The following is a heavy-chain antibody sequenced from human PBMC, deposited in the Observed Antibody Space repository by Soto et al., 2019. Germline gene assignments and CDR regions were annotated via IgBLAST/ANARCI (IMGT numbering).Heavy chain of an antibody. J-gene: IGHJ4*02. Sequence: GGSLRLSCAASGFTFTSYSMNWVRQAPGKGLEWVSFIRCNTNNKYYGDSLKGRFTISRDNAKNTLYLEMNSLRAEDTAVYYCARECEDGHYNFDYWGQGTLVTVSS. CDR2: IRCNTNNK. V-gene: IGHV3-21*01. CDR1: GFTFTSYS. CDR3: ARECEDGHYNFDY. D-gene: IGHD3-10*01.